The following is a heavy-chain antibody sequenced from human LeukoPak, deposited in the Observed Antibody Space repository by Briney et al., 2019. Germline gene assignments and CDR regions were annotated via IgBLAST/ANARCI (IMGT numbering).Heavy chain of an antibody. D-gene: IGHD1-26*01. CDR3: AKDQVGGYSSSGMDV. V-gene: IGHV3-23*01. CDR1: GFTLSNFA. Sequence: GGSLRLSCAASGFTLSNFAMGWVRQAPGKGLQWVSLISANGGSTYYADSVRGRFAISRDNSKNTLYLQMNSLRAEDTAVYYCAKDQVGGYSSSGMDVSGQGATVTASS. J-gene: IGHJ6*02. CDR2: ISANGGST.